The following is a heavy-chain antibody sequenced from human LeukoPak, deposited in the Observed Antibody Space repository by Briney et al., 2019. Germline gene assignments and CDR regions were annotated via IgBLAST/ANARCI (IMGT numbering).Heavy chain of an antibody. V-gene: IGHV3-74*01. CDR3: AKFSYGDYVA. CDR1: GFTFSNYW. CDR2: INSDGSST. Sequence: PGGSLRLSCAASGFTFSNYWMHWVRQAPGKGLVWVSRINSDGSSTSYADSVKGRFTISRDNSKNTLSLQMNSLRPDDTAVYYCAKFSYGDYVAWGQGTLVIVSS. J-gene: IGHJ5*02. D-gene: IGHD4-17*01.